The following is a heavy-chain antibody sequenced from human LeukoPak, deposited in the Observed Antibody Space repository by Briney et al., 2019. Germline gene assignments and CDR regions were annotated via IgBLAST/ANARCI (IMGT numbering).Heavy chain of an antibody. Sequence: GASVKVSCKASGYTFTGYYMHWVRQAPGQGLEWMGWINPNSGGTNYAQKFQGRVTMTRDTSISTAYMELSRLRSDDTAVYYFARDQDILTGYRYYYYYMDVWGKGTTVTVSS. CDR3: ARDQDILTGYRYYYYYMDV. D-gene: IGHD3-9*01. V-gene: IGHV1-2*02. J-gene: IGHJ6*03. CDR1: GYTFTGYY. CDR2: INPNSGGT.